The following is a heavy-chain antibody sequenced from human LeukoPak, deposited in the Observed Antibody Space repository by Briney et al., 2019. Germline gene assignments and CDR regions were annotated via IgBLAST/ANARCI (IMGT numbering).Heavy chain of an antibody. Sequence: GGSLRLSCAASGFTFRSYEMNWVRRAPGKGLEWVSSISTSSSYIYYADSMKGRFTISRDNAKNSLYLQMNSLRAEDTAVYYCARVEGNIVTTTEGYFDYWGQGTLVTVSS. CDR3: ARVEGNIVTTTEGYFDY. J-gene: IGHJ4*02. V-gene: IGHV3-21*01. D-gene: IGHD5-12*01. CDR1: GFTFRSYE. CDR2: ISTSSSYI.